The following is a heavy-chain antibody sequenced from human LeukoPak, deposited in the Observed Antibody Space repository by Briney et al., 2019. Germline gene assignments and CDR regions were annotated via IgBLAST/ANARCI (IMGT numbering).Heavy chain of an antibody. CDR3: ARGGQWLARDAFDI. Sequence: SVKVSCKASGGTFSSYAISWVRQAPGQGLEWMGRIIPILGIANYAQKFQGRVTITADKSTSTAYMELSSLRSEDTAVYYCARGGQWLARDAFDIWGQGTMDTVSS. CDR2: IIPILGIA. J-gene: IGHJ3*02. CDR1: GGTFSSYA. V-gene: IGHV1-69*04. D-gene: IGHD6-19*01.